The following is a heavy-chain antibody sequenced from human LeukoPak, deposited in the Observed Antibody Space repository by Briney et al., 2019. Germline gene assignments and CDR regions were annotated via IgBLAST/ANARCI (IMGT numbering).Heavy chain of an antibody. V-gene: IGHV3-30-3*01. CDR3: ARVGQIDY. CDR1: GFTFSSYA. Sequence: PGGSLRLSCAASGFTFSSYAMHWVRQAPGKGLEWGAVISYDGSNRYYADFVKGRFIISSNNFKNILYLQINRLRADDTAVYYCARVGQIDYWGQGTLVTVSS. J-gene: IGHJ4*02. CDR2: ISYDGSNR. D-gene: IGHD3-16*01.